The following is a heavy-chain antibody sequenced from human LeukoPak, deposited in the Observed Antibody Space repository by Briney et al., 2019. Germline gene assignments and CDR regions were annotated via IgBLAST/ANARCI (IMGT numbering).Heavy chain of an antibody. CDR3: ARRGPQSGFGY. D-gene: IGHD3-10*01. Sequence: PSETLSLTCAVYGGSFSGYYWSWIRQPPGKGLEWIGEINHSGSTNYNPSLKSRVTISVDTSKNQFSLKLSSVTAADTAVYYCARRGPQSGFGYWGQGTLVTVSS. V-gene: IGHV4-34*01. CDR1: GGSFSGYY. J-gene: IGHJ4*02. CDR2: INHSGST.